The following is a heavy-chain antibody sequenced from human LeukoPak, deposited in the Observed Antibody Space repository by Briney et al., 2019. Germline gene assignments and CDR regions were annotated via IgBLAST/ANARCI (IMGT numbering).Heavy chain of an antibody. CDR2: IYSGGST. D-gene: IGHD1-26*01. V-gene: IGHV3-53*01. J-gene: IGHJ4*02. CDR1: GFTFSDYA. CDR3: ARDAIVGATNG. Sequence: GGSLRLSCAASGFTFSDYAMHWVRQAPGKGLEWVSVIYSGGSTYYADSVKGRFTISRDNSKNTLYLQMNSLRAEDTAVYYCARDAIVGATNGWGQGTLVTVSS.